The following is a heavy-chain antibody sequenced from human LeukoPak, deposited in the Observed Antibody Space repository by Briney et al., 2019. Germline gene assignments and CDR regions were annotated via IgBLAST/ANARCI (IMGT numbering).Heavy chain of an antibody. CDR1: GYTFTSYY. Sequence: GASVKVSCKASGYTFTSYYMHWVRQAPGQGLEWMGIINPSGGSTSYAQKFQGRVTMTRDMSTSTVYMELSSLRSEDTAVYYCARARWLDPFDYWGQGTLVTVSS. CDR3: ARARWLDPFDY. J-gene: IGHJ4*02. D-gene: IGHD6-19*01. V-gene: IGHV1-46*01. CDR2: INPSGGST.